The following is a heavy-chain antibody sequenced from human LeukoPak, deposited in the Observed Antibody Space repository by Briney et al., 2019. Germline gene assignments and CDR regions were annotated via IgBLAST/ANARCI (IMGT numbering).Heavy chain of an antibody. CDR3: ARNPGIAAAGYYYYYGMDV. CDR2: IYYSGST. V-gene: IGHV4-59*01. D-gene: IGHD6-13*01. Sequence: SETLSLTCNVSGGSISSYYWSWIRQPPGKGLEWIGYIYYSGSTNYNPSLKSRVTISVDTSKNQFSLKLSSVTAADTAVCYCARNPGIAAAGYYYYYGMDVWGQGTTVTVSS. CDR1: GGSISSYY. J-gene: IGHJ6*02.